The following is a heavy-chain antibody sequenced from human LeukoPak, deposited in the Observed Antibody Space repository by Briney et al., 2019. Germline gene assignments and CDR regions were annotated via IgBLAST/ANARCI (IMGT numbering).Heavy chain of an antibody. Sequence: GESLEISCKAFGYFFSNYWIGWARQMPGKGLEWMGIICAGDSDTRYSPSFQGQVTISVDKSITTAYLQWNSLKASDSAIYYCARHSTSHSSDAFDIWGQGTLVIVSS. CDR2: ICAGDSDT. D-gene: IGHD6-6*01. CDR1: GYFFSNYW. CDR3: ARHSTSHSSDAFDI. J-gene: IGHJ3*02. V-gene: IGHV5-51*01.